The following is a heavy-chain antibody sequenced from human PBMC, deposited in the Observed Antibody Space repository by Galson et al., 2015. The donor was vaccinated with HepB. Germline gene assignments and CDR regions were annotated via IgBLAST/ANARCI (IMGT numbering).Heavy chain of an antibody. CDR2: INPNNGGT. Sequence: SVKVSCKASGYSFTAYFLHWVRQAPGQGLEWMGWINPNNGGTSYEQKFQGRVTMTRDTSISAVYMELSGLTSDDTAVYYCARGGGSYAYWGQGTLVAVSS. CDR1: GYSFTAYF. D-gene: IGHD1-26*01. CDR3: ARGGGSYAY. V-gene: IGHV1-2*02. J-gene: IGHJ4*02.